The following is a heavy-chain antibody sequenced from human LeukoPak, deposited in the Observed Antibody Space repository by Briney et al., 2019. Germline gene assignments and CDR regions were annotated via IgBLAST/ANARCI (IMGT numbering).Heavy chain of an antibody. CDR3: TSDTVPTALGIDY. CDR2: INNDGSSA. CDR1: GFTFSRHL. V-gene: IGHV3-74*01. Sequence: GGSLRLSCAASGFTFSRHLMHWVRQAPGKGLVWVSRINNDGSSAHYADSVKGRFTISRDNAKNTLYLQMDSLRVEDTAVYYCTSDTVPTALGIDYWGQGTLVTVSP. D-gene: IGHD5-18*01. J-gene: IGHJ4*02.